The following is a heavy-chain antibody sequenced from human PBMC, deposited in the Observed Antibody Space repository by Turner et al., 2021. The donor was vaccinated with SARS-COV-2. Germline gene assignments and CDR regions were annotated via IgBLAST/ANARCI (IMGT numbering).Heavy chain of an antibody. CDR2: FSYSGST. CDR1: GGSISSYY. J-gene: IGHJ6*02. CDR3: ARSSYDFWSGYYIGGMDV. D-gene: IGHD3-3*01. Sequence: QVQLQESGPGLVKPSETLSLTCTVSGGSISSYYCSWIRQPQGKGLEWIGYFSYSGSTNYNPSLKSRVTISVDTSKNHFSLKLSSVTAADTAVYYCARSSYDFWSGYYIGGMDVWGQGTTVTVSS. V-gene: IGHV4-59*01.